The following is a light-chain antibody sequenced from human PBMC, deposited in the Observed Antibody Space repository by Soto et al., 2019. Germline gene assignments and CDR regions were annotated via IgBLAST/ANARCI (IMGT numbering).Light chain of an antibody. CDR1: SSDIGGYIY. J-gene: IGLJ1*01. Sequence: QSVLTQPASVSGSPGQSITISCTGTSSDIGGYIYVSWYQQHPGKAPKLMIYDVSNRPSGISNRFSGSMSGNTASLTISGLQAEDEADYYCSSYTSSSTLVFGSGTKVTVL. CDR2: DVS. V-gene: IGLV2-14*01. CDR3: SSYTSSSTLV.